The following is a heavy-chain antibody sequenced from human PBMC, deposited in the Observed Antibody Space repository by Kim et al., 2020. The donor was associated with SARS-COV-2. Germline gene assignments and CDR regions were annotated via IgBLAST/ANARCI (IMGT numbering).Heavy chain of an antibody. Sequence: SETLSLTCAVYGGSFSGYYWSWIRQPPGKGLEWIGEINHSGSNNYNPSLKSRVTISVDTSKNQFSLKLSSVTAADTAVYYWARLKPHSGRRVYWGQGTLV. CDR1: GGSFSGYY. V-gene: IGHV4-34*01. CDR2: INHSGSN. D-gene: IGHD1-26*01. CDR3: ARLKPHSGRRVY. J-gene: IGHJ4*02.